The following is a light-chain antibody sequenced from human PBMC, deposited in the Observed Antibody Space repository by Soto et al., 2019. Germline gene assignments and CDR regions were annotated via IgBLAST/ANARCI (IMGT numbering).Light chain of an antibody. J-gene: IGKJ1*01. Sequence: EILVTQFPATLSVSPGERATLSCRASQSFSNKLAWYQQKPGQAPRLLIYDASTRATGAPARFSGSGSETEFTPTISNLQSEDFAVYYCQQDNYGPRTFGQGTNVEIK. CDR1: QSFSNK. V-gene: IGKV3-15*01. CDR2: DAS. CDR3: QQDNYGPRT.